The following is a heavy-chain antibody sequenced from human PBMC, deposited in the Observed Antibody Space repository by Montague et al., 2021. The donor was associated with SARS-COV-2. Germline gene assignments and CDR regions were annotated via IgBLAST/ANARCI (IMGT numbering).Heavy chain of an antibody. CDR1: GGSISSSSYY. J-gene: IGHJ4*02. Sequence: SETLSLTCTVSGGSISSSSYYWGWIRQPPGKGLEWIGSIYYSGSTYYNPSLKSRVTVSVDTSKNQFSLKLRSVTAADTAVYYCARREDYYGSGSYPNWGQGTLVTVSS. D-gene: IGHD3-10*01. CDR3: ARREDYYGSGSYPN. CDR2: IYYSGST. V-gene: IGHV4-39*01.